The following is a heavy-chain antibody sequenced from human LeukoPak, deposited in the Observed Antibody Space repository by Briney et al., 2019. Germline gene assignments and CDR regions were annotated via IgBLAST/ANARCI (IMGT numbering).Heavy chain of an antibody. CDR1: GASISRGSHY. CDR3: ARGRGFRYSSHNWFDP. Sequence: SQTLSLTCTVSGASISRGSHYWSWIRQPAGKGLEWIGRIYTIGNTNYSPSLWRRVTISVDTSKNQFSLKLSSVTAADTAVYYCARGRGFRYSSHNWFDPWGQGTLVTVSS. J-gene: IGHJ5*02. D-gene: IGHD6-13*01. CDR2: IYTIGNT. V-gene: IGHV4-61*02.